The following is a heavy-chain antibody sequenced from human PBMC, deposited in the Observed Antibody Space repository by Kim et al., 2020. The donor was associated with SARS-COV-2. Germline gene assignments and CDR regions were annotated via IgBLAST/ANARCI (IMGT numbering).Heavy chain of an antibody. V-gene: IGHV3-74*01. CDR1: GFTFSTYW. Sequence: GGSLRLSCAASGFTFSTYWMHWVRQVPGKGLVWVSRIHSDGSSTSYADYVKGRFTISRDNAKNTLYLQMNSLRAEDTGVYYCARVPAGSSVAGNYGMDVWGQGPTVTVSS. CDR3: ARVPAGSSVAGNYGMDV. J-gene: IGHJ6*02. D-gene: IGHD6-19*01. CDR2: IHSDGSST.